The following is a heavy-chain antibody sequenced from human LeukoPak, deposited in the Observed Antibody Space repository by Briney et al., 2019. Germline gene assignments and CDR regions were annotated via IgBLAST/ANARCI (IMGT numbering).Heavy chain of an antibody. Sequence: GASVKVSCEASGYTFTCYYMHWVRQAPGQGLEWMGWINPNSGGTNYAQKFQGRVTMTRDTSISAAYMELSRLRSDDTAVYYCARGSSSSEDYFDYWGQGTLVTVSS. D-gene: IGHD6-6*01. CDR2: INPNSGGT. J-gene: IGHJ4*02. CDR3: ARGSSSSEDYFDY. V-gene: IGHV1-2*02. CDR1: GYTFTCYY.